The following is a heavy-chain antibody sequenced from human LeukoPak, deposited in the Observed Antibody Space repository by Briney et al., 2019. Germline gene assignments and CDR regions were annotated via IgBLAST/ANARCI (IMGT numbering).Heavy chain of an antibody. Sequence: SETLSLTCTISGGSISSSSYYWGWIRQPPGKGLEWIGSIYYSGSTYYNPSLKSRVTISVDTSKNQFSLKLSSVTAADTAVYYCARHQTYYYDSSGYYWFDPWGQGTLVTVSS. J-gene: IGHJ5*02. CDR1: GGSISSSSYY. CDR2: IYYSGST. V-gene: IGHV4-39*01. CDR3: ARHQTYYYDSSGYYWFDP. D-gene: IGHD3-22*01.